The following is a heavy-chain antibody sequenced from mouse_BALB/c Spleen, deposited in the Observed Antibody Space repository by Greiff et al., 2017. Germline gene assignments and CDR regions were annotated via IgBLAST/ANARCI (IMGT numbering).Heavy chain of an antibody. Sequence: EVKLQESGPGLVKPSQSLSLTCSVTGYSITSGYYWNWIRQFPGNKLEWMGYISYDGSNNYNPSLKNRISITRDTSKNQFFLKLNSVTTEDTATYYCAREGGSLQAWFAYWGQGTLVTVSA. CDR1: GYSITSGYY. CDR2: ISYDGSN. CDR3: AREGGSLQAWFAY. V-gene: IGHV3-6*02. D-gene: IGHD1-1*02. J-gene: IGHJ3*01.